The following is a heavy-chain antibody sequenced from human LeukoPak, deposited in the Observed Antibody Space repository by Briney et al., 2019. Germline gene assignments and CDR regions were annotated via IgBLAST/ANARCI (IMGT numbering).Heavy chain of an antibody. CDR3: ARDGTTVTGLDY. Sequence: PGGSLRLSCAASGFTFSSYSMNWVRQAPGKGLEWVSSISSSSSYIYYADSVKGRFTISRDNAKNSLYLQMNSLRAEDTAVYYCARDGTTVTGLDYWGQGTLVTVSS. CDR2: ISSSSSYI. J-gene: IGHJ4*02. CDR1: GFTFSSYS. D-gene: IGHD4-17*01. V-gene: IGHV3-21*01.